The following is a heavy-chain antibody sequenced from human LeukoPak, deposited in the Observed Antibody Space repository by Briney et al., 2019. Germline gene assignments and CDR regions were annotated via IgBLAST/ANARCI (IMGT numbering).Heavy chain of an antibody. CDR3: ATWNYDSRGSGFDP. V-gene: IGHV1-8*01. CDR1: GYTFTSYD. Sequence: ASVRVSCKASGYTFTSYDIKWGRQAAGQGLEGMGWMNANSGNRVYAEKFEGRGTITRKNSIRKAYMEVSSLRSEDTAVYYCATWNYDSRGSGFDPWGQGTLVTVSS. D-gene: IGHD3-22*01. J-gene: IGHJ5*02. CDR2: MNANSGNR.